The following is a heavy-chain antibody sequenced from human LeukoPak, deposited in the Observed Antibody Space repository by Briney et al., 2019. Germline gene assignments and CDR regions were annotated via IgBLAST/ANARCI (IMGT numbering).Heavy chain of an antibody. Sequence: PGRSLRLPCAASGFTFSSYGMHWVRQAPGKGLEWVALISYDEINKYYADSVKGRFTISRDISKNTLYLQMNSLRAEDTAVYYCATAAPASGWYFDYWGQGTLVTVSS. D-gene: IGHD6-19*01. V-gene: IGHV3-30*03. CDR2: ISYDEINK. CDR3: ATAAPASGWYFDY. J-gene: IGHJ4*02. CDR1: GFTFSSYG.